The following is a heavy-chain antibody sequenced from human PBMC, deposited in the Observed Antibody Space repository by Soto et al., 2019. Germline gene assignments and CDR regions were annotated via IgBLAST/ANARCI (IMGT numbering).Heavy chain of an antibody. CDR3: XXXSAVTRNLDH. CDR2: ISTGGGGT. J-gene: IGHJ4*02. V-gene: IGHV3-23*01. CDR1: GLTFSTNA. D-gene: IGHD4-17*01. Sequence: EVQLLESGGGLVQPGGSLRLSCAASGLTFSTNAMIWVRQAPGKGLEWVSSISTGGGGTYYADSVKGRFTISRDNSKXXXXXQMXXXXXXXXXXXXXXXXSAVTRNLDHWGQGTLVTVSS.